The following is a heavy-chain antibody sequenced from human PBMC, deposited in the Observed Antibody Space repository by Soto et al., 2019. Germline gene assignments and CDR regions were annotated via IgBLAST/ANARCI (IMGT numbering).Heavy chain of an antibody. V-gene: IGHV4-4*07. Sequence: QVQLQESGPGLVKPSETLSLTCTVSGGSISSYYWSWIRQPAGKGLEWIGRIYTSGSTNYNPSLKGRVPMPVEPSKNRSPRGLSSWPAAEPAGISGGRDGVNRVVGKGWSAPWGKGPLV. J-gene: IGHJ5*02. CDR3: GRDGVNRVVGKGWSAP. CDR2: IYTSGST. CDR1: GGSISSYY. D-gene: IGHD2-21*01.